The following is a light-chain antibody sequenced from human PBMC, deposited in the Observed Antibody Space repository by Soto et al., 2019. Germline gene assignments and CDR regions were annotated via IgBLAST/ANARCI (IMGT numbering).Light chain of an antibody. Sequence: EIVMTQSPVTLSVSPGDRATLSCRASQSVNSNLAWYQHKPGQTPKLLIYVASPRATGIPARFSGSGSGTEFTLTISSLQSEDFAVYYCQQYNVLPLTFGGGTKVEFK. V-gene: IGKV3-15*01. CDR3: QQYNVLPLT. CDR1: QSVNSN. CDR2: VAS. J-gene: IGKJ4*01.